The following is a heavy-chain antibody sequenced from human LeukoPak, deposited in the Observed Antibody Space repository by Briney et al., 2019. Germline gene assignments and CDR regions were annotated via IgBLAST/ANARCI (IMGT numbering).Heavy chain of an antibody. CDR1: GFTFSSCA. Sequence: PGGSLRLSCAASGFTFSSCAMSWVRQAPGKGLEWVSAISGSGGSTYYADSVKGRFTISRDNSKNTLYLQMNGLRAEDTAVYYCAKASGYSYGYYIDYWGQGTLVTASS. D-gene: IGHD5-18*01. CDR2: ISGSGGST. CDR3: AKASGYSYGYYIDY. J-gene: IGHJ4*02. V-gene: IGHV3-23*01.